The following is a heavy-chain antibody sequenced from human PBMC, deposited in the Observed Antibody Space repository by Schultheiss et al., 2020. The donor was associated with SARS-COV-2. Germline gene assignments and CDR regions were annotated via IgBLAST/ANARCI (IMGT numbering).Heavy chain of an antibody. Sequence: GGSLRLSCAASGFSFSDYGMHWVRQAPGKGLVWVSRINSDGSSTSYADSVKGRFTISRDNAKNSLYLQMNSLRAEDTAVYYCARVSVAARPSYYYYYMDVWGKGTTVTVSS. D-gene: IGHD6-6*01. V-gene: IGHV3-74*01. CDR1: GFSFSDYG. CDR2: INSDGSST. CDR3: ARVSVAARPSYYYYYMDV. J-gene: IGHJ6*03.